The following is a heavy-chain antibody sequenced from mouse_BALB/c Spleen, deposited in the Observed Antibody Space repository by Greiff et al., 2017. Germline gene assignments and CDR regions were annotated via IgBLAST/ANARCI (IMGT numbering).Heavy chain of an antibody. J-gene: IGHJ4*01. D-gene: IGHD4-1*01. CDR3: ARRVGRGAMDY. CDR1: GYSFTGYY. Sequence: EVQLQQSGPELVKPGASVKISCKASGYSFTGYYMHWVKQSHVKSLEWIGRINPYNGATSYNQNFKDKASLTVDKSSSTAYMELHSLTSEDSAVYYCARRVGRGAMDYWGQGTSVTVSS. CDR2: INPYNGAT. V-gene: IGHV1-31*01.